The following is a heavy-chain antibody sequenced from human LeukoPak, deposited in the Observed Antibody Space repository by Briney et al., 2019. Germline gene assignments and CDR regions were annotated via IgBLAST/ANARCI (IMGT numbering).Heavy chain of an antibody. V-gene: IGHV3-21*01. CDR2: ISSDSSYI. D-gene: IGHD2-15*01. CDR3: ARGADGVSSNSRGWFDP. J-gene: IGHJ5*02. Sequence: PGGSLRLSCAASGFSFISYSMNWVRQAPGKGLEWVSTISSDSSYIYYADSVRGRFTIPRDNAKNSLYLQMNSLRAEDTAVYSCARGADGVSSNSRGWFDPWGQGTLVTVSS. CDR1: GFSFISYS.